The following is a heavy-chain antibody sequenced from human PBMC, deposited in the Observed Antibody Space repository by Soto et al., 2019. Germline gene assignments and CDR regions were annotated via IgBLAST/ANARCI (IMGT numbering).Heavy chain of an antibody. D-gene: IGHD5-12*01. CDR2: IYYSGST. V-gene: IGHV4-31*03. CDR1: GGSVSSGAYY. CDR3: ARARLRAVYAFDI. Sequence: SETLSLTCTVSGGSVSSGAYYWTWIRQRPGKGLEWIGYIYYSGSTYYSPSLKSRLSISLDTSKNQFSLRLSSVTAADTAMYYCARARLRAVYAFDIWGQGTMVT. J-gene: IGHJ3*02.